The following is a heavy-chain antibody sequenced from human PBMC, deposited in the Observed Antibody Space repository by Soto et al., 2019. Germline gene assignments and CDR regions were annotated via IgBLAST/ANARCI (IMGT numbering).Heavy chain of an antibody. CDR1: GYSFTSYW. CDR3: ARSPPPHQDYEDY. J-gene: IGHJ4*02. V-gene: IGHV5-51*01. Sequence: GESLKISCKGSGYSFTSYWIGWVRQMPGKGLEWMGIIDPGDSDTRDSPSFQGQVTISADKSISTAYLQWSSLKASDTAMYYCARSPPPHQDYEDYWGQGTLVTVSS. D-gene: IGHD3-16*01. CDR2: IDPGDSDT.